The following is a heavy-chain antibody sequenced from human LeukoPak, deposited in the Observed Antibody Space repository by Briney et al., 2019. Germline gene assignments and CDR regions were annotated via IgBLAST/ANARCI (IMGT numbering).Heavy chain of an antibody. CDR1: GGSISSSSYY. Sequence: PSETLSLTCTVSGGSISSSSYYWGWIRQPPGKGLEWIGSIYYSGSTYYNPSLKSRVTISVDTSKNQFSLKLSSVTAADTAVYYCARDGYDYGDLRWFDPWGQGTLVTVSS. CDR3: ARDGYDYGDLRWFDP. CDR2: IYYSGST. D-gene: IGHD4-17*01. J-gene: IGHJ5*02. V-gene: IGHV4-39*07.